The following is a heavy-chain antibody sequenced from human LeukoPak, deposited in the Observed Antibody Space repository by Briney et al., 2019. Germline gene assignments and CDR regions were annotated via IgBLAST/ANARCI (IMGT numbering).Heavy chain of an antibody. CDR3: AREARITMIVVAHPTFDP. Sequence: ASVKVSCKASGYTFTSYYMHWVRQAPGQGLEWMGIINPSGGSTSYAQKFQGRVTMTRDTSTSTVCMELSSLRSEDTAVYYCAREARITMIVVAHPTFDPWGQGTLVTVSS. CDR1: GYTFTSYY. D-gene: IGHD3-22*01. CDR2: INPSGGST. J-gene: IGHJ5*02. V-gene: IGHV1-46*01.